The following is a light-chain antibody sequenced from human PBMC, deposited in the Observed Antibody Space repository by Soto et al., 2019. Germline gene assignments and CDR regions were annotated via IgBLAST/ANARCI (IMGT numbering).Light chain of an antibody. CDR2: DAS. CDR3: QQYDNLPFT. J-gene: IGKJ4*01. Sequence: DLQMTQSPSSLSASVGDRVTITCQASQDISNYLNWYQQKPGKAPKFLIYDASNLETGVPSRFSGSGSGTDFTFTISSLQPEDIATYYCQQYDNLPFTFGGGTKVEIK. CDR1: QDISNY. V-gene: IGKV1-33*01.